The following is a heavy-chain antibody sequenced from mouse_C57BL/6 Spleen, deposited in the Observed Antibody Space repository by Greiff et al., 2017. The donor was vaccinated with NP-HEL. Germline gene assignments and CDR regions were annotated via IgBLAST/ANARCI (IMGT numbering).Heavy chain of an antibody. V-gene: IGHV5-17*01. CDR3: AREGYDYERPAWFAY. J-gene: IGHJ3*01. Sequence: EVQRVESGGGLVKPGGSLKLSCAASGFTFSDYGMHWVRQAPEKGLEWVAYISSGSSTIYYADTVKGRFTISRDNAKNTLFLQMTSLRSEDTAMYYCAREGYDYERPAWFAYWGQGTLVTVSA. CDR2: ISSGSSTI. D-gene: IGHD2-4*01. CDR1: GFTFSDYG.